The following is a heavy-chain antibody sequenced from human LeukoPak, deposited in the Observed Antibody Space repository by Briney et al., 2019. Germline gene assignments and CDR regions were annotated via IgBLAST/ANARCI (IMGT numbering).Heavy chain of an antibody. CDR3: AREGHYDILTGYSPLDYYFYYMDV. CDR2: ISSDGVEK. V-gene: IGHV3-30*04. D-gene: IGHD3-9*01. Sequence: GGSLRLSCEASGFTFSNYGLHWVRQTPGKGLEWVAAISSDGVEKHYADSVKGRFTISRDNSKSTLYLQMNSLRAEDTALYYCAREGHYDILTGYSPLDYYFYYMDVWGKGTTVTVSS. J-gene: IGHJ6*03. CDR1: GFTFSNYG.